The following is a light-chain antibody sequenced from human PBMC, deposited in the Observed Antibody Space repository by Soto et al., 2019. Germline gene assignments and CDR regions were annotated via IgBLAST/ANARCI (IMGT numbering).Light chain of an antibody. V-gene: IGKV1-5*01. CDR3: QHYDSSSPWT. Sequence: DIQMTQSPSTLSASIGDRVTITCRASQSISYFLAWYQQKPGKDPNLLIYDASSLESGAPSRFSGSGSGTQFTLTIYSLQPDDFATYYCQHYDSSSPWTFGQGTKV. CDR2: DAS. J-gene: IGKJ1*01. CDR1: QSISYF.